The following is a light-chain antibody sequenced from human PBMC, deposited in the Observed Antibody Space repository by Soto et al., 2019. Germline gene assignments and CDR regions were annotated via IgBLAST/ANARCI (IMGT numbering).Light chain of an antibody. CDR3: QQYNSYPWT. CDR2: KAS. CDR1: QSISSW. J-gene: IGKJ1*01. V-gene: IGKV1-5*03. Sequence: DIQMTQSPSTLTASVRDRVTITCRASQSISSWLAWYQQKPGKAPKVLIYKASSLESEVPSRFSGSGSGTEFTLTISSLQPEEFASYYCQQYNSYPWTFGQGTKVEIK.